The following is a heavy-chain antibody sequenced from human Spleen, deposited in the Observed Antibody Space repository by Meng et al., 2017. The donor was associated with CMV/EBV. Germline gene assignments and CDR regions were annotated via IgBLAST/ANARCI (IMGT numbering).Heavy chain of an antibody. CDR2: ISHSDSA. J-gene: IGHJ4*02. CDR3: ARGGLRFLEWLSRDFDY. Sequence: YGGSFSGYYWRWLRQPPGTGLVWIGEISHSDSANSNPSRTSRVTISVDTSKYQFSLKLSSVTAADTAVYYCARGGLRFLEWLSRDFDYWGQGTLVTVSS. D-gene: IGHD3-3*01. CDR1: GGSFSGYY. V-gene: IGHV4-34*01.